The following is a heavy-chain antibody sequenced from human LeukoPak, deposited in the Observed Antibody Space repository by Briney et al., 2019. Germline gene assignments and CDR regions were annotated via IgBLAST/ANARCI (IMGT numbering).Heavy chain of an antibody. Sequence: SETLSLTCTVSGGSISSYYWSWIRQPPGKGLEWIGYIYYSGSTNYNPSLKSRVTISVDTSKNQFSLKLSSVTAADTAVYYCALTYCSSTSCSPHYYYYMDVWGKGTTATVSS. J-gene: IGHJ6*03. CDR1: GGSISSYY. D-gene: IGHD2-2*01. CDR2: IYYSGST. CDR3: ALTYCSSTSCSPHYYYYMDV. V-gene: IGHV4-59*01.